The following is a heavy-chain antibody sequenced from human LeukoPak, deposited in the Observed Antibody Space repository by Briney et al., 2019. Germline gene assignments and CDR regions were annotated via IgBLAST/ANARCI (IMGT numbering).Heavy chain of an antibody. J-gene: IGHJ4*02. D-gene: IGHD2-2*01. CDR3: ARDLEGYCSSTSCNLPPSYYFDY. CDR2: INPNSGGT. CDR1: GYTFTGYC. V-gene: IGHV1-2*02. Sequence: SSVKVSCKASGYTFTGYCMHWVRQAPGQGLEWMGWINPNSGGTDYAQKFQGRVTMTRDTSISTAYMELSRLRSDDTAVYYCARDLEGYCSSTSCNLPPSYYFDYWGQGTLVTVSS.